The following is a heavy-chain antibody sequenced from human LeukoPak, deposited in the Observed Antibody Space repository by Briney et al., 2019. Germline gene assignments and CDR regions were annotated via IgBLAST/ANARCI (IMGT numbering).Heavy chain of an antibody. Sequence: GGSLRLSCATSGFTFSSYWMNWVRQAPGKGLEWVSHITASGTAMFYADSVKGRFTISRDNAKNSLYLQMNSLRDEDTAVYYCASSGSYRFDYWGQGTLVTVSS. CDR1: GFTFSSYW. CDR3: ASSGSYRFDY. D-gene: IGHD1-26*01. V-gene: IGHV3-48*02. J-gene: IGHJ4*02. CDR2: ITASGTAM.